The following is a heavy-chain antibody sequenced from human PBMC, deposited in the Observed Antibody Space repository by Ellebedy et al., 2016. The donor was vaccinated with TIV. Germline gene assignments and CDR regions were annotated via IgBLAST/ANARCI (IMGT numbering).Heavy chain of an antibody. CDR3: ARAHRGRYSGSYRGWFDP. J-gene: IGHJ5*02. CDR1: GGSISSYY. D-gene: IGHD5-12*01. Sequence: SETLSLXXTVSGGSISSYYWSWIRQPAGKGLEWIGRIYTSGSTNYNPSLKSRVTMSVDTSKNQFSLKLSSVTAADTAVYYCARAHRGRYSGSYRGWFDPWGQGTLVTVSS. CDR2: IYTSGST. V-gene: IGHV4-4*07.